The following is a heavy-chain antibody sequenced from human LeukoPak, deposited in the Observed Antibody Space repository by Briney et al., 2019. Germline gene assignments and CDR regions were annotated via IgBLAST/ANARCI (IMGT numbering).Heavy chain of an antibody. CDR1: GFTFSNYW. Sequence: GGSLRLSCAASGFTFSNYWMHWVRQAPGKGLVWVSRINSDGSTTNYADSVKGRFTISRDNAKNTLYLQMNSLRAEDTAVYYCARGRSGWYFDYWGQGTLVTVSS. J-gene: IGHJ4*02. CDR2: INSDGSTT. V-gene: IGHV3-74*01. D-gene: IGHD6-19*01. CDR3: ARGRSGWYFDY.